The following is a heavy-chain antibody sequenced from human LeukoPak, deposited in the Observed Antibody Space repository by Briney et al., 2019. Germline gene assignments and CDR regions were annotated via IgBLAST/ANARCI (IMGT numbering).Heavy chain of an antibody. V-gene: IGHV3-21*01. J-gene: IGHJ4*02. Sequence: GSLRLSCAASGFTFSSYSMNWGRQAPGKGLEWGSSISSNSSYIYDSDSVKGRFTISRDNAKNSLYLQMNSLRAEDTAVYYCARDLWKYDILTGYYNVREPFDYWGQGTLVTVSS. CDR1: GFTFSSYS. D-gene: IGHD3-9*01. CDR2: ISSNSSYI. CDR3: ARDLWKYDILTGYYNVREPFDY.